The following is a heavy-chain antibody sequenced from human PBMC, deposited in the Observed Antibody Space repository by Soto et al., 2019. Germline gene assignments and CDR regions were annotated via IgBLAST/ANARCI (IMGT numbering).Heavy chain of an antibody. CDR1: GYTFTSYG. V-gene: IGHV1-18*01. D-gene: IGHD3-10*01. Sequence: QVQLVQSGAEVKKPGASVKVSCKASGYTFTSYGIIWVRQAPGQGLEWMGWISAYNGNTNYAQKLQGRVTMTTDTTTSTAYLELRSLRSDATAVYYGARDKGDGSGSYYGYWGQGTLGTVSS. CDR2: ISAYNGNT. CDR3: ARDKGDGSGSYYGY. J-gene: IGHJ4*02.